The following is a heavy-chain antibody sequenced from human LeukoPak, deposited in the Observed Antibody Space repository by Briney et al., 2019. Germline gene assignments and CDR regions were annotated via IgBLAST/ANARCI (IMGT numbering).Heavy chain of an antibody. Sequence: ETLSLTCTVSGDSHRSFRWGWVREAPGEGLEWIGEIYHSGSTNYNSSLKSRVTISVDKSKNQFSLKLSSVTAADTAVYYCARNGGNSDVDDWGQGTLVTVSS. CDR1: GDSHRSFR. J-gene: IGHJ4*02. CDR3: ARNGGNSDVDD. D-gene: IGHD4-23*01. CDR2: IYHSGST. V-gene: IGHV4-59*12.